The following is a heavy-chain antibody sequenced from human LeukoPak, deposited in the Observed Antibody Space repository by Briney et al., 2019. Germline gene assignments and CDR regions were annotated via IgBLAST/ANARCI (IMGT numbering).Heavy chain of an antibody. CDR2: IYTSGST. V-gene: IGHV4-4*07. Sequence: SKTLSLTCTVSGGSINNYHWNWIRQPAGKGLEWIGHIYTSGSTDYNPSLKSRVTISQDKSKDQFSLELTSLTAADTAVYYCARALGSSSNLWGQGTLVTVSS. J-gene: IGHJ4*02. CDR1: GGSINNYH. CDR3: ARALGSSSNL. D-gene: IGHD6-13*01.